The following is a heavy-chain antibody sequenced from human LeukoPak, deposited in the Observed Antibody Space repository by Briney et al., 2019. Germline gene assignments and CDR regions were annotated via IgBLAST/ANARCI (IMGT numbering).Heavy chain of an antibody. D-gene: IGHD3-3*01. CDR1: GGSISSYY. CDR2: IYTSGST. Sequence: PSETLSLTCTVSGGSISSYYWSWIRQPAGKGLEWIGRIYTSGSTNYDPSLKSRVTISVDKSKNQFSLKLSSVTAADTAVYYRAREYRYYDFWRGYGNFDYWGQGTLVTVSS. V-gene: IGHV4-4*07. CDR3: AREYRYYDFWRGYGNFDY. J-gene: IGHJ4*02.